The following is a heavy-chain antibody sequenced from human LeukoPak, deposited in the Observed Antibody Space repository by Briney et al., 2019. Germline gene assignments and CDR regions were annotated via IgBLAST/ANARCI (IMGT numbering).Heavy chain of an antibody. CDR3: AKDIGGRYYYDSSGYFWGNEGFDY. CDR1: GFTFSSYE. V-gene: IGHV3-48*03. CDR2: ISSSGSTI. J-gene: IGHJ4*02. D-gene: IGHD3-22*01. Sequence: GGSLRLSCAASGFTFSSYEMNWVRQAPGKGLEWVSYISSSGSTIYYADSVKGRFTISRDNAKNSLYLQMNSLRAEDTALYYCAKDIGGRYYYDSSGYFWGNEGFDYWGQGTLVTVSS.